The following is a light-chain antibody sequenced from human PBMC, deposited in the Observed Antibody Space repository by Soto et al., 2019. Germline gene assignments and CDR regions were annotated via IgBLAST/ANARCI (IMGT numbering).Light chain of an antibody. CDR3: QQYGSSPRT. J-gene: IGKJ1*01. CDR1: QSVSSSY. CDR2: NAS. Sequence: EIVLTQSPGTLSLSPGERATLSCRASQSVSSSYLAWYQQKPGQGPRLLIYNASSRATGIPDRFSGSGSGTDSTLTISRLEPEDFAVYFCQQYGSSPRTFGQGTKV. V-gene: IGKV3-20*01.